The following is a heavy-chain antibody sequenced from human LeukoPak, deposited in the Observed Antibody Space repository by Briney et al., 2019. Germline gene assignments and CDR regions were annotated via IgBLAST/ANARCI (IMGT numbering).Heavy chain of an antibody. CDR3: ARGVGYYGSGSYYYFDY. CDR2: ITTVSSAM. CDR1: GFIFSSYP. Sequence: GGSLRLSCAASGFIFSSYPMNWVRQAPGKGLEWVSHITTVSSAMHYADSVKGRFTTSRDNAKNSLYLQMNSLRDEDTAVYYCARGVGYYGSGSYYYFDYWGQGTQVTVSS. J-gene: IGHJ4*02. D-gene: IGHD3-10*01. V-gene: IGHV3-48*02.